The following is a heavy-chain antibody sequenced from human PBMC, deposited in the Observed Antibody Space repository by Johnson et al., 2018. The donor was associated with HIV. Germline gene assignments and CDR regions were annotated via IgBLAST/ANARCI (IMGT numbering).Heavy chain of an antibody. Sequence: VQLVESGGGLVQPGGSLRLSCAASAFTFSRYWMSWVRQAPGKGLEWVANIKQDGSEKYYVDSVKGRFTISRDNAKNSLYLQMNSLRAEDTAVYYCARDPDVTPGAFDIWGQGTMVTVSS. CDR2: IKQDGSEK. CDR3: ARDPDVTPGAFDI. J-gene: IGHJ3*02. V-gene: IGHV3-7*03. CDR1: AFTFSRYW. D-gene: IGHD2-15*01.